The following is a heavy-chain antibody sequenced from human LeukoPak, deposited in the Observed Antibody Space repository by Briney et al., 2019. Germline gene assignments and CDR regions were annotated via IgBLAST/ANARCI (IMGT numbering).Heavy chain of an antibody. CDR1: GGSISSGSYY. CDR2: IYTSGST. V-gene: IGHV4-61*02. CDR3: ARGLRTYYYGSGSYYKGYYFDY. Sequence: SETLSLTCTVSGGSISSGSYYWSWIRQPAGKGLEWIGRIYTSGSTNYNSSLKSRVTISVDTSKNQFSLKLSSVTAADTAVYYCARGLRTYYYGSGSYYKGYYFDYWGQGTLVTVSS. D-gene: IGHD3-10*01. J-gene: IGHJ4*02.